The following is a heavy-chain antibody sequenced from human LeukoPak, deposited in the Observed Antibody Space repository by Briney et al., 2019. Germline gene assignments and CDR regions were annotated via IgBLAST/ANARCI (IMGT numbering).Heavy chain of an antibody. Sequence: GGSLRLSCAASGFTFSSYWMSWVRQAPGKGLEWVANIKQDGSEKYYVDSVKGRFTISRDNAKNSLYLQMNSLRAEDTAVYYCARDLGYDSSGYYPGGAFDIWGQGTMVTVSS. D-gene: IGHD3-22*01. CDR3: ARDLGYDSSGYYPGGAFDI. V-gene: IGHV3-7*01. CDR2: IKQDGSEK. CDR1: GFTFSSYW. J-gene: IGHJ3*02.